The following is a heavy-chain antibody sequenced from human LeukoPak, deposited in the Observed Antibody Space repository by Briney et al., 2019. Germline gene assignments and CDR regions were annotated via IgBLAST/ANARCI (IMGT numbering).Heavy chain of an antibody. D-gene: IGHD3-10*01. CDR2: IKQDGSEK. Sequence: GGSLRLSCAASGFTFSNVWMSWVRQAPGKGLEWVANIKQDGSEKNYVDSAKGRFTISRDNAKNSLYLQMNSLRVEDTAVYYCGRYGQVPIDWGQGTLVTVSS. V-gene: IGHV3-7*03. CDR3: GRYGQVPID. J-gene: IGHJ4*02. CDR1: GFTFSNVW.